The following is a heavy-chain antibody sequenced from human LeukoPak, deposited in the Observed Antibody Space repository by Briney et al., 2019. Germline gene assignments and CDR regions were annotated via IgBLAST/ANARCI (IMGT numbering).Heavy chain of an antibody. Sequence: ASVKVSCKASGGTFSSYTISWVRQAPGQGLEWMGRIIPILGIANYAQKFQGRVTITADKSTSTAYMELSSLRSEDTAVYYCAYCTNGVCYRGGVYGMDVSGQGTTVTVSS. V-gene: IGHV1-69*02. CDR1: GGTFSSYT. D-gene: IGHD2-8*01. J-gene: IGHJ6*02. CDR2: IIPILGIA. CDR3: AYCTNGVCYRGGVYGMDV.